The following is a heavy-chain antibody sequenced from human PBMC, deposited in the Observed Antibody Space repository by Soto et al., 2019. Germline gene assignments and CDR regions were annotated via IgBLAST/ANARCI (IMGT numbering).Heavy chain of an antibody. CDR3: ARDYGSGIILTWFDY. CDR2: ISAYNGNT. Sequence: QVQLVQSGAEVKKPGASVKVSCKASGYTFTSYGISWVRQAPGQGLEWMGWISAYNGNTNYAQKLQGRVTMTTDTSTSTAYRERRSLRFDNTAVYYCARDYGSGIILTWFDYWGQGTLVTVSS. V-gene: IGHV1-18*01. J-gene: IGHJ4*02. D-gene: IGHD3-10*01. CDR1: GYTFTSYG.